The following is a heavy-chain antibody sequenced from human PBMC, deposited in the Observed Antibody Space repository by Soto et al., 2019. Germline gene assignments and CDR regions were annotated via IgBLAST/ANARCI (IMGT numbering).Heavy chain of an antibody. Sequence: ASVKVSCKASGYTFTCYGIRWVRQAPGQGLEWMGWISAYNGNTNYAEKVRGRVTMTTDTSTSTAYMELRSLRSDDTAVYYCAREALYSSGWYYSDYWGQGTPVTVSS. CDR2: ISAYNGNT. CDR3: AREALYSSGWYYSDY. D-gene: IGHD6-13*01. V-gene: IGHV1-18*01. J-gene: IGHJ4*02. CDR1: GYTFTCYG.